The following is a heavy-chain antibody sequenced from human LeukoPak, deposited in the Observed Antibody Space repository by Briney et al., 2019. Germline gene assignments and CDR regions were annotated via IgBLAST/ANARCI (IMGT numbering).Heavy chain of an antibody. CDR2: IYYSGST. CDR1: TAFPAMAS. D-gene: IGHD2-2*01. J-gene: IGHJ6*02. Sequence: SETLSPTSILATAFPAMASPGWDRRPPGKGLEWIGYIYYSGSTKHNPSLKSRVTISVDTSSTQFPLKGSCVHEADSAVYYCALEGTSSHRLDVWGQGTTVTVSS. V-gene: IGHV4-59*08. CDR3: ALEGTSSHRLDV.